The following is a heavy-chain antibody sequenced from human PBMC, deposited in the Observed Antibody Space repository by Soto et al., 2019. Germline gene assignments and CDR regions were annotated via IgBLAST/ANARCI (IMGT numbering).Heavy chain of an antibody. Sequence: EVQLVQSGGGLVQPGGSLRLSCGASGFTFNIFWMTWDRQAPGKGLEWVANINQNGNEKYYIDSVRGRFTVSRDNAESSLSLQMDNLRAEDTAMYYCTTDRSGTYLDWGQGTLVTVSS. D-gene: IGHD1-26*01. CDR2: INQNGNEK. CDR1: GFTFNIFW. CDR3: TTDRSGTYLD. J-gene: IGHJ4*02. V-gene: IGHV3-7*01.